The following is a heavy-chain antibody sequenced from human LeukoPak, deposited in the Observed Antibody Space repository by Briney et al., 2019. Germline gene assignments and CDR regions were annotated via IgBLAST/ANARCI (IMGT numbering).Heavy chain of an antibody. CDR2: IYHSGST. CDR1: GYSISSGYY. Sequence: PSETLPLTCPVSGYSISSGYYWGWIRQPPGKGREWIDSIYHSGSTYYNPSLKSRVTISLDTSKNQFSLNPSSVTAADTAVYYCVRPAGDHYFDYWGQGTLVTVSS. V-gene: IGHV4-38-2*01. CDR3: VRPAGDHYFDY. D-gene: IGHD7-27*01. J-gene: IGHJ4*02.